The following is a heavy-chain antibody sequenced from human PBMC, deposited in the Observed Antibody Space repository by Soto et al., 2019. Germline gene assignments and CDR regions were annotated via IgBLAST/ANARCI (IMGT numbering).Heavy chain of an antibody. CDR3: TTDSYTSVIVVRFDY. Sequence: GGSLRLSCAASGFAFSNAWINWVRQAPGKGLEWVGRIKSKGHGGTTDFAAPVRGRFAISRDDSRNLVYMQMNSLNTEDTAVYYCTTDSYTSVIVVRFDYWGHGTLVTVAS. V-gene: IGHV3-15*07. CDR1: GFAFSNAW. D-gene: IGHD3-22*01. J-gene: IGHJ4*01. CDR2: IKSKGHGGTT.